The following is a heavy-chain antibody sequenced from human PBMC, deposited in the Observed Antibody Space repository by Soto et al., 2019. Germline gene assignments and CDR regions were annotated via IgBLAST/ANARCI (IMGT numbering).Heavy chain of an antibody. CDR1: GGSISSGGYY. D-gene: IGHD2-15*01. V-gene: IGHV4-31*03. CDR2: IYYSGST. J-gene: IGHJ5*02. CDR3: ARGYCSGGSCFQVWFAP. Sequence: SETLSLSCTVSGGSISSGGYYWSWIRQHPGKGLEWIGYIYYSGSTYYNPSLESRVTISVDTSKNQFSLKLSSVTAADTAVYYCARGYCSGGSCFQVWFAPWGQGTLVTVSS.